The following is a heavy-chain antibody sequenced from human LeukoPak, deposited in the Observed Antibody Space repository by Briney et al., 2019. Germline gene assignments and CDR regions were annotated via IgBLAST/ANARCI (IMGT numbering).Heavy chain of an antibody. D-gene: IGHD5-12*01. CDR3: ARDKVEYSGYEDYYYMDV. V-gene: IGHV3-23*01. J-gene: IGHJ6*03. Sequence: GGSLRLSCAASGFTFSSYAMSWVRQAPGKGLEWVSAISGSGGSTYYADSVKGRFTTSRDNAKNSLYLQMNSLRAEDTAVYYCARDKVEYSGYEDYYYMDVWGKGTTVTVSS. CDR1: GFTFSSYA. CDR2: ISGSGGST.